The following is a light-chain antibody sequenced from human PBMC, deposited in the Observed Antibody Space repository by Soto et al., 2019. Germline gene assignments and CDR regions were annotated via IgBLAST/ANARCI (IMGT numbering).Light chain of an antibody. CDR1: QSIRNNY. V-gene: IGKV3-20*01. J-gene: IGKJ3*01. CDR3: QQYADSSFT. CDR2: DAF. Sequence: EIVLTQSPGTLSLSPGERATLSCRASQSIRNNYLAWYQQKRGQAPRLLISDAFNRATGIPDRFSGSGSGTDFTLTISGLEPEDFAVYYCQQYADSSFTFGPGTNVDIK.